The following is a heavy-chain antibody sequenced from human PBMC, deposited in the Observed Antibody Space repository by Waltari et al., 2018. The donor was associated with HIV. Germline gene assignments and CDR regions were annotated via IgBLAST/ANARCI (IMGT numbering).Heavy chain of an antibody. D-gene: IGHD2-2*01. J-gene: IGHJ6*02. V-gene: IGHV3-33*06. CDR3: AKDIVVVPAAFTYYYYYGMDV. CDR2: IWYDGSNK. Sequence: QVQLVESGGGVVQPGRSLRLSCAASGFPFSTYGLHWVRQAPGKGLEWVAGIWYDGSNKYYADSVKGRFTISRDNSKNTLYLQMNSLRAEDTAVYYCAKDIVVVPAAFTYYYYYGMDVWGQGTTVTVSS. CDR1: GFPFSTYG.